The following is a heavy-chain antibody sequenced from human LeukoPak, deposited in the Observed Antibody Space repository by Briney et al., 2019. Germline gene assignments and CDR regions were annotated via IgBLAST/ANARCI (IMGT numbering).Heavy chain of an antibody. V-gene: IGHV3-21*01. D-gene: IGHD7-27*01. CDR2: ISSSSSYI. CDR3: AREGPWGPKVHAFDI. CDR1: GFTFSSYS. Sequence: PGGSLRLSCAASGFTFSSYSMNWVRQAPGKGLEWVSSISSSSSYIYYADSVKGRFTISRDNAKNSLYLQMNSLRAEDTAVYYCAREGPWGPKVHAFDIWGQGTMVTVSS. J-gene: IGHJ3*02.